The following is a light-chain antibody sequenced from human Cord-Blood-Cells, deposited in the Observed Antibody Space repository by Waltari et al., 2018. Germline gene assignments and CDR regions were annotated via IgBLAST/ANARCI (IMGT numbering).Light chain of an antibody. Sequence: DIVLTQSPATLSLSPGDRATLSCRASQSVSSYLAWYQQKPGQAPRLLIYDASNRATGIPARFSGSGSGTDFTLTISSLEPEDFAVYYCQQRSNWITFGQGTRLEIK. CDR2: DAS. J-gene: IGKJ5*01. CDR3: QQRSNWIT. V-gene: IGKV3-11*01. CDR1: QSVSSY.